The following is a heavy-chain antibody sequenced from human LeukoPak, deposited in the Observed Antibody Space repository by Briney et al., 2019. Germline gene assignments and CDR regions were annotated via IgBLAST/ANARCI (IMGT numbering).Heavy chain of an antibody. CDR3: ARLHSSRAEEFDP. Sequence: SETLSLTCTVSGGSISGYYWSWIRQPPGEGVAWIGYIYYSGTTNYNPSLRGRVTISVDTSKNQFSLRLSSVTATDTAVYYCARLHSSRAEEFDPWGQGTLVTVSS. CDR1: GGSISGYY. J-gene: IGHJ5*02. CDR2: IYYSGTT. V-gene: IGHV4-59*01.